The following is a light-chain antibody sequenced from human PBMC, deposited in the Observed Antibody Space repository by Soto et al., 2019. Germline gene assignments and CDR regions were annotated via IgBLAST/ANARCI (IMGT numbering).Light chain of an antibody. V-gene: IGKV3-15*01. J-gene: IGKJ1*01. CDR2: GAS. Sequence: EIVMTQSPATLSVSPGGRATLSCRASQSISDTLPWYQQKPGQAPRLLIHGASTRAPGFPARFSRSGSGTDFTLTISSLQSEDFAVYYWQQYDNWPWTFGQGTKVEIK. CDR3: QQYDNWPWT. CDR1: QSISDT.